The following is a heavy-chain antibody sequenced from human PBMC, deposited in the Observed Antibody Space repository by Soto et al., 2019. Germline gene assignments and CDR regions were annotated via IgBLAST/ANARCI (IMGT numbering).Heavy chain of an antibody. CDR1: GFSLSITGVG. J-gene: IGHJ6*02. CDR3: VQSRCGGDCLQSYSSHSYYGLDV. CDR2: IYWDDDK. Sequence: QITLKESGPTLVKPTQTLTLTCTFSGFSLSITGVGVGWIRQPPGKALEWLALIYWDDDKRYNPSLNSRLTITKDTSKNQVVLAMTNMDPVDTATYYCVQSRCGGDCLQSYSSHSYYGLDVWGQGTTVTVSS. V-gene: IGHV2-5*02. D-gene: IGHD2-21*02.